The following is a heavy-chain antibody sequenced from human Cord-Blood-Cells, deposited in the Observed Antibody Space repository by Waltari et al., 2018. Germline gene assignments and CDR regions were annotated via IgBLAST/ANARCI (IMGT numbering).Heavy chain of an antibody. D-gene: IGHD2-21*02. CDR2: IIPIFGTA. J-gene: IGHJ2*01. V-gene: IGHV1-69*12. Sequence: QVQLVQSGAAVKKPGSSVQVSCKASGGTFCSYATSWVRQGPGQGLEWMGGIIPIFGTANYAQKFQGRVTITADESTSTAYMELSSLRSEDTAVYYCARDLGWGLGWGYFDLWGRGTLVTVSS. CDR3: ARDLGWGLGWGYFDL. CDR1: GGTFCSYA.